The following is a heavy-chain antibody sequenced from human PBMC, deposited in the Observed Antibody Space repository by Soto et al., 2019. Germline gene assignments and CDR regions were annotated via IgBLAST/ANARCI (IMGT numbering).Heavy chain of an antibody. Sequence: PGGSLRLSCAASGFTFSTYAMSWVRQAPGKGLEWVSAISGNGAYTYFADSVKGRFTISRDNSKNTLYLQMNSLRAEDTAVYYCAKGYCSGGSCRGYYYYMDVWGKGTTVTSP. J-gene: IGHJ6*03. D-gene: IGHD2-15*01. V-gene: IGHV3-23*01. CDR1: GFTFSTYA. CDR3: AKGYCSGGSCRGYYYYMDV. CDR2: ISGNGAYT.